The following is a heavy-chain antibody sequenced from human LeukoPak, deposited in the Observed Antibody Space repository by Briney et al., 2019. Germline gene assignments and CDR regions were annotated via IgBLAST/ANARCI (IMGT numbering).Heavy chain of an antibody. CDR2: IYSGGST. CDR1: GFTVSSNY. D-gene: IGHD3-10*01. V-gene: IGHV3-66*01. CDR3: ARVRLFTMVRGVMPDY. Sequence: PGGSLRLSCADSGFTVSSNYMSWVRQAPGKGLEWVSVIYSGGSTYYADPVRGRFTISRDNSKNTLYLQMNSLRAEDTAVYYCARVRLFTMVRGVMPDYWGQGTLVTVSS. J-gene: IGHJ4*02.